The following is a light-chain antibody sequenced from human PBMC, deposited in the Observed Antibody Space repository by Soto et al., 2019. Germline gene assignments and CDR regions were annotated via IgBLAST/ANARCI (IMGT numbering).Light chain of an antibody. CDR3: CSYAVSNHVV. V-gene: IGLV2-11*01. Sequence: QSALTQPRSVSGSPGQSVTISCTGPRSDVGGYNFVSWYQQHPGKAPKLMIYGVSKRPSGVPDRFSGSKSVNTASLTISGLQAEDEADYYCCSYAVSNHVVFGGGTKLTVL. J-gene: IGLJ2*01. CDR1: RSDVGGYNF. CDR2: GVS.